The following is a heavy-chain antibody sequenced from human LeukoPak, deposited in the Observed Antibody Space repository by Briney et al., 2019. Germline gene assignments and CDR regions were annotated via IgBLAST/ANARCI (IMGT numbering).Heavy chain of an antibody. J-gene: IGHJ4*02. CDR3: AKGGYSGYDSGGYFDY. CDR2: ISDSGGST. D-gene: IGHD5-12*01. V-gene: IGHV3-23*01. Sequence: GGSLRLSCAASGFTFSSHAMSWVRQAPGKGLEWVSAISDSGGSTYYADSVKGRFTISRDNSKTTLYLQMNSLRAEDTFVYYCAKGGYSGYDSGGYFDYWGQGTLVTVSS. CDR1: GFTFSSHA.